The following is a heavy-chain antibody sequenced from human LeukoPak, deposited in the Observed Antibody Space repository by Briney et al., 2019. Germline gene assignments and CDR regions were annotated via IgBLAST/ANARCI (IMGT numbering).Heavy chain of an antibody. Sequence: GRSLRLSCAASGFTFSSYAMHWVRQAPGKGLEWVAVISCDGSNKYYADSVKGRFTISRDNSKNTLYLQMNSLRAEDTAVYYCARDLAVTDAFDIWGQGTMVTVSS. CDR1: GFTFSSYA. V-gene: IGHV3-30*04. J-gene: IGHJ3*02. CDR2: ISCDGSNK. CDR3: ARDLAVTDAFDI.